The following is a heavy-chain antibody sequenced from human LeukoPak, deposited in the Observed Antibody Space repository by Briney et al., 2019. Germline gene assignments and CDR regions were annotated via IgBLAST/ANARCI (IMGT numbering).Heavy chain of an antibody. J-gene: IGHJ4*02. Sequence: GESLQISCKGSGYSFTSYWIGWVRQLPGKGLEWMGIIYPGDSDTRYSPSFQGQVTISADKSISTAYLQWSSLKASDTAMYYCARNMAVAGTPFDYWGQGTLVTVSS. CDR1: GYSFTSYW. V-gene: IGHV5-51*01. CDR2: IYPGDSDT. CDR3: ARNMAVAGTPFDY. D-gene: IGHD6-19*01.